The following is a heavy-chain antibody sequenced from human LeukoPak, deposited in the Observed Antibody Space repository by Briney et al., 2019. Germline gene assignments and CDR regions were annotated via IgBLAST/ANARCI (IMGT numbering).Heavy chain of an antibody. CDR1: GFTFSSYG. J-gene: IGHJ4*02. Sequence: PGGSLRLSCAASGFTFSSYGMHWVRQAPGKGLEWVAFIRYDGSNKYYADSVKGRFTISRDNSENTLYLQMNSLRAEDTAVYYCAKGVGVVRAYYGSGSFFDYWGQGTLVTVSS. D-gene: IGHD3-10*01. CDR2: IRYDGSNK. V-gene: IGHV3-30*02. CDR3: AKGVGVVRAYYGSGSFFDY.